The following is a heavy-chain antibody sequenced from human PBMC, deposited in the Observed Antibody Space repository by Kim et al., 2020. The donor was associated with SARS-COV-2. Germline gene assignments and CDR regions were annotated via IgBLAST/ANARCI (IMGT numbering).Heavy chain of an antibody. CDR2: TYYRSKWYN. D-gene: IGHD1-26*01. J-gene: IGHJ4*02. Sequence: SQTLSLTCAISGDSVSSDSAAWSWFRQSPSSGLEWLGRTYYRSKWYNDYAVFVRSRITINSDTSKNQLSLQLSSVTPEDTAVYYCAREATGGLDYFDYWGQGTLVTVSS. CDR1: GDSVSSDSAA. CDR3: AREATGGLDYFDY. V-gene: IGHV6-1*01.